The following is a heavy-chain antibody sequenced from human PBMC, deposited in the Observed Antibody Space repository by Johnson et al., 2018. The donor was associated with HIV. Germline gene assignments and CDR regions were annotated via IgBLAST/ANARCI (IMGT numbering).Heavy chain of an antibody. CDR3: AKGLGRYYEAFDI. J-gene: IGHJ3*02. D-gene: IGHD1-26*01. V-gene: IGHV3-33*06. Sequence: QVQLVESGGGVVQPGRSLRLSCAASGFTFSSYGMHWVRQAPGKGLEWVAVIWYDGSNKYYADSVKGRFTISRDNSKNTLYLQINSLRVEDTAVYYCAKGLGRYYEAFDIWGQGTMVTVSS. CDR2: IWYDGSNK. CDR1: GFTFSSYG.